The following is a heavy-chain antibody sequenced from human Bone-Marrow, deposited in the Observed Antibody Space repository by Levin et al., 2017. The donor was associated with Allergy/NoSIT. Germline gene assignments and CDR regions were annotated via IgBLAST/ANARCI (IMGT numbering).Heavy chain of an antibody. CDR3: ARGSDGDYYDSSGYPGDWYFDL. CDR1: GGTFSSYA. J-gene: IGHJ2*01. V-gene: IGHV1-69*13. D-gene: IGHD3-22*01. CDR2: IIPIFGTA. Sequence: ASVKVSCKASGGTFSSYAISWVRQAPGQGLEWMGGIIPIFGTANYAQKFQGRVTITADESTSTAYMELSSLRSEDTAVYYCARGSDGDYYDSSGYPGDWYFDLWGRGTLVTVSS.